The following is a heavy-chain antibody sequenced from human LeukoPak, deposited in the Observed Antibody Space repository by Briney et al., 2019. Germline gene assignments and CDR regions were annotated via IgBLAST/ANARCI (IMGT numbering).Heavy chain of an antibody. CDR2: ISGSGGST. D-gene: IGHD3-10*01. CDR1: GFTFSSYA. CDR3: AKSPYYYGSGSSSGRPNFDY. V-gene: IGHV3-23*01. J-gene: IGHJ4*02. Sequence: GGSLRLSCAASGFTFSSYAMSWVRQAPGKGLEWVSAISGSGGSTYYADSVKGRFTISRDNSKNTLYLQMNSLRAEDTAVYYCAKSPYYYGSGSSSGRPNFDYWGQGTLVTVSS.